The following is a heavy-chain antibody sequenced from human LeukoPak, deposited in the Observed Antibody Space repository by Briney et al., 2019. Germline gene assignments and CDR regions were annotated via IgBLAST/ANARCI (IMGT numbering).Heavy chain of an antibody. J-gene: IGHJ6*03. CDR3: AREGYYYDSSGQTGGDYYYYMDV. D-gene: IGHD3-22*01. CDR2: ISSSSSYT. CDR1: GFTFSSYS. V-gene: IGHV3-21*01. Sequence: GGSLRLSCAASGFTFSSYSMNWVRQAPGKGLEWVSSISSSSSYTYYADSVKGRFTISRDNAKNSLYLQMNSLRAEDTAVYYCAREGYYYDSSGQTGGDYYYYMDVWGQGTLVTVSS.